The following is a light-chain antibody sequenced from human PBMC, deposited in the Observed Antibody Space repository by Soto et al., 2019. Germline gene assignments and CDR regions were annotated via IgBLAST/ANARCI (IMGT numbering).Light chain of an antibody. J-gene: IGKJ1*01. Sequence: EIVLTQSPGTLSLSPGERATLPSRASQSDSTNYIAWYRQKPGQAPRLLIYAASSRATGIPDRFSGSGSGTDFTLTISRLEPEDFAVYYCHQYGTSVGTFGQGTKVDIK. CDR3: HQYGTSVGT. V-gene: IGKV3-20*01. CDR1: QSDSTNY. CDR2: AAS.